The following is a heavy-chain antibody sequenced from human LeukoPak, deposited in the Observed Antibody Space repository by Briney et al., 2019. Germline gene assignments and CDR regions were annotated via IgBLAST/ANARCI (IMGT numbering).Heavy chain of an antibody. CDR2: MNPICGNT. Sequence: GASVKVSCKTSGYTFTAYAINWVRQATGQGLEWMGWMNPICGNTGFAQKFQGRVTISRSTSISTAYMELSSLRSEDTAVYYCASTRGYSYDDAFDIWGQGTMVTVSS. D-gene: IGHD5-18*01. V-gene: IGHV1-8*01. J-gene: IGHJ3*02. CDR3: ASTRGYSYDDAFDI. CDR1: GYTFTAYA.